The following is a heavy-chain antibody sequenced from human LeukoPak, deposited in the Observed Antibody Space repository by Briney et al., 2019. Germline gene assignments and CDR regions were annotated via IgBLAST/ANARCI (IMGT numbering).Heavy chain of an antibody. CDR1: GYTFTSYG. CDR3: ARVGVTTSPSDY. CDR2: ISAYKGNT. J-gene: IGHJ4*02. Sequence: ASVKVSCKASGYTFTSYGISWVRQAPGRGLEWMGWISAYKGNTNYAQKLQGRVTMTTDTSTSTAYMELRSLRSDDTAVYYCARVGVTTSPSDYWGQGTLVTVSS. V-gene: IGHV1-18*01. D-gene: IGHD4-17*01.